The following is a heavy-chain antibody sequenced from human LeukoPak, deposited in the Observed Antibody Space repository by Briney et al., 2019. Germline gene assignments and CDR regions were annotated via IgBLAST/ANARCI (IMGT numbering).Heavy chain of an antibody. CDR1: GGSISSGSYY. CDR3: ARDWSDSSGYYPGLN. CDR2: IYTSGST. Sequence: SETLSLTCTVSGGSISSGSYYWSWIRQPAGKGLEWIGRIYTSGSTNYNPSLKSRVTISVDTSKNQFSLKLSSVTAADTAVYYCARDWSDSSGYYPGLNWGQGTLVTVSS. V-gene: IGHV4-61*02. D-gene: IGHD3-22*01. J-gene: IGHJ4*02.